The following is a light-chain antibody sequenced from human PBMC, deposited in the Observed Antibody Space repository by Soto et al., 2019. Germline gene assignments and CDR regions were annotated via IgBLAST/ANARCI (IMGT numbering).Light chain of an antibody. V-gene: IGLV1-51*01. CDR3: GTWDNSLSAVV. Sequence: QSVLTQPPSGSAAPGQRVTISCSGSSSNIENNYVSWYQQLPGTAPKLLIYDNNKRPSGIPDRFSGSKSGTSATLGITGLQTGDEADYYCGTWDNSLSAVVLGGGTKLTVL. J-gene: IGLJ2*01. CDR1: SSNIENNY. CDR2: DNN.